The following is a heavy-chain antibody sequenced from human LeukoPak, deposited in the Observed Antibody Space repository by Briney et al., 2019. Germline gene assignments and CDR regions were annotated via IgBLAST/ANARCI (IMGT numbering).Heavy chain of an antibody. D-gene: IGHD3-10*01. CDR1: GFTFSSYW. J-gene: IGHJ5*02. CDR3: ARGGSDPRYYGSGMDWFDP. CDR2: INQDGSDK. Sequence: GWSLTLSCAASGFTFSSYWMSWVRQAPGKGLEWVANINQDGSDKYYVYSVNGRFTISKHNTNNSLYLQMNSLRAEDTAVYYCARGGSDPRYYGSGMDWFDPWGQGSMVIVSS. V-gene: IGHV3-7*01.